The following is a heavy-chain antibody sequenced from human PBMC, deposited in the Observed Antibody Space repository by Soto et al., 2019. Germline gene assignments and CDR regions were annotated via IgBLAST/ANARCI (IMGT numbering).Heavy chain of an antibody. CDR2: ISGSGGNT. V-gene: IGHV3-23*01. Sequence: EVQLLESGGRLIQPGGSLRLSCAPSGFTFSGSAMTWVRQAPGKGLEWVSSISGSGGNTYYADSVKGRFTISRDNSKNTLSLQMNSLRADDTDVYYCARVTRAIVRTAMVRYNWFDSWGQGTLVTVSS. CDR3: ARVTRAIVRTAMVRYNWFDS. CDR1: GFTFSGSA. J-gene: IGHJ5*02. D-gene: IGHD5-18*01.